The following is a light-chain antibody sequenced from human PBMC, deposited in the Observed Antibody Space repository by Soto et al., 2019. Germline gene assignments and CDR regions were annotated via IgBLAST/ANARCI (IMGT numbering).Light chain of an antibody. Sequence: EIVLTQSPGTLSLSPGERATLSCRASQSVSSSYLAWYQQKPGQAPRLLIYGASSRATGIPDRFSGSGSGTDFTLTISRLEPEDLAGYYCQQYGSSPFTFGGGTKVEIK. CDR1: QSVSSSY. V-gene: IGKV3-20*01. J-gene: IGKJ4*01. CDR2: GAS. CDR3: QQYGSSPFT.